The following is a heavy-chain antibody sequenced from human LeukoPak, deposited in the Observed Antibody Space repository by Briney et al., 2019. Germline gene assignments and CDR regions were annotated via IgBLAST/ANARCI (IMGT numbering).Heavy chain of an antibody. V-gene: IGHV5-51*01. J-gene: IGHJ6*02. CDR3: ARVSRWFGKTLDV. Sequence: GESLKISCKGSGYNFTSYWIAWVRQMPGEGLEWMGIIYPGDSDTTYSPSFQGQVTMSADKSISTAFLHWSSLKASDTAMFYCARVSRWFGKTLDVWGQGTTVTVSS. CDR1: GYNFTSYW. D-gene: IGHD3-10*01. CDR2: IYPGDSDT.